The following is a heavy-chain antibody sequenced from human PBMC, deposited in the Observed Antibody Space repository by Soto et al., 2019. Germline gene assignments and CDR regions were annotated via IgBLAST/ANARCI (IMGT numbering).Heavy chain of an antibody. J-gene: IGHJ6*03. V-gene: IGHV3-9*01. Sequence: EVQLVESGGGLVQPGRSLRLSCAASGFTFDDFAMHWVRQAPGKGLEWVSGINWNSGDINYADSVKGRFTISRDNAKSSLYLQMTSLRAEDTALYYWAKDYAGYYYCIDIWGKGTTVTVSS. CDR1: GFTFDDFA. CDR2: INWNSGDI. CDR3: AKDYAGYYYCIDI.